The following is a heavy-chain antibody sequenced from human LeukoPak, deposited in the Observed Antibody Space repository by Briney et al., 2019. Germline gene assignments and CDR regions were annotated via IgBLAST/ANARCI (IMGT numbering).Heavy chain of an antibody. J-gene: IGHJ4*02. CDR1: GFTFRTSG. CDR2: DGTNT. CDR3: VRDKDWYFDS. D-gene: IGHD3/OR15-3a*01. Sequence: GGSLRHSCAASGFTFRTSGMHWVRQAPGKGLEWVAIDGTNTYYADSVKGRFTISRDNSKNTLYLQMNSLSGEDTAMYYCVRDKDWYFDSWGQGTLVTVSS. V-gene: IGHV3-30*12.